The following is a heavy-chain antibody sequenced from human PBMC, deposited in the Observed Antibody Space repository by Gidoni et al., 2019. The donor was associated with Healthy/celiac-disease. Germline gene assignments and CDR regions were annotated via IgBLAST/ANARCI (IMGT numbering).Heavy chain of an antibody. D-gene: IGHD1-26*01. CDR3: ARGKVGATRWFDP. CDR1: GGSFSGYY. CDR2: INHSGST. Sequence: VQLHQWGAGLLKPSETLSLTCAVHGGSFSGYYWSWIRQPPGKGLEWIGEINHSGSTNYNPSLGSRVTISVDTSKNQFSLKLSSVTAADTAVYYCARGKVGATRWFDPWGQGTLGTVSS. V-gene: IGHV4-34*01. J-gene: IGHJ5*02.